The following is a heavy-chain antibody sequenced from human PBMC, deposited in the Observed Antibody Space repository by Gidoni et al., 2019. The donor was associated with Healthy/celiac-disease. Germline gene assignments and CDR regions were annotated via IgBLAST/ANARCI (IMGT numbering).Heavy chain of an antibody. Sequence: EVQLVESGGVVVQPGGSLRLSCAASGFPFDDYTMHWFRQAPGKGLEWGSLISWDGGSTYYADSVKGRFTISRDNSKNSRYLQMNSLRTEDTALYYCAKDRAVVGAQGAFDYWGQGTLVTVSS. CDR3: AKDRAVVGAQGAFDY. CDR2: ISWDGGST. V-gene: IGHV3-43*01. J-gene: IGHJ4*02. D-gene: IGHD1-26*01. CDR1: GFPFDDYT.